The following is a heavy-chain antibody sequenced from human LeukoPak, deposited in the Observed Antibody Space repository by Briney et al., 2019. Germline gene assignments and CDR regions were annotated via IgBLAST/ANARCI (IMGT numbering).Heavy chain of an antibody. V-gene: IGHV4-34*01. CDR1: GVSLSGYY. J-gene: IGHJ4*02. D-gene: IGHD3-22*01. CDR2: INHSGST. CDR3: ARQTTSGYLDY. Sequence: SETLSLTCSVYGVSLSGYYWSWIRNTPVKGLELIGEINHSGSTTYYPSFKNRVTISVDTSKNQFSLKLSSVTAADRALYYCARQTTSGYLDYWGQGTLVTVS.